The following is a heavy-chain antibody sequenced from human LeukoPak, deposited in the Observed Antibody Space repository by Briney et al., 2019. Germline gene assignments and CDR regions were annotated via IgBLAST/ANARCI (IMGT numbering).Heavy chain of an antibody. CDR3: ARHCSSTSCSRWVVDY. Sequence: SETLSLTCTVSGGSISSYYWSWIRQPPGKGLEWIGYIYYSGSTNYNPSLKSRVTISVDTSKNQFSLELSSVTAADTAVYYCARHCSSTSCSRWVVDYWGQGTLVTVSS. CDR1: GGSISSYY. D-gene: IGHD2-2*01. CDR2: IYYSGST. J-gene: IGHJ4*02. V-gene: IGHV4-59*08.